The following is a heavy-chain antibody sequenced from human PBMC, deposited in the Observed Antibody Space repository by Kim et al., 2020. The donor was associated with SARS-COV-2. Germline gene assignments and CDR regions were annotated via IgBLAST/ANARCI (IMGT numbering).Heavy chain of an antibody. CDR2: INVANGHT. Sequence: ASVKVSCKASGDTFTTYPINWVRQAPGQRLEWMGWINVANGHTKYSQKVEGRITLTRDASADTAYMELRSLRSEDTATYYCGRNSHPGDLYYTLDFWGQGTLVTVSS. V-gene: IGHV1-3*01. CDR3: GRNSHPGDLYYTLDF. CDR1: GDTFTTYP. J-gene: IGHJ4*02. D-gene: IGHD2-21*01.